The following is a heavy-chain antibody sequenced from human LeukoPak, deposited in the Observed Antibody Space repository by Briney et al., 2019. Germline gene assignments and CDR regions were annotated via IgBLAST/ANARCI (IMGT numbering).Heavy chain of an antibody. D-gene: IGHD3-22*01. CDR3: ARGSYYYDSSGYYSYFQH. Sequence: GASVTVSCKASGGTFSSYAISWVRQAPGQGREWMGGIIPIFGTANYAQKFQGRVTITTDESTSTAYMELSSLRSEDRAVYYCARGSYYYDSSGYYSYFQHWGQGTLVTVSS. J-gene: IGHJ1*01. CDR2: IIPIFGTA. CDR1: GGTFSSYA. V-gene: IGHV1-69*05.